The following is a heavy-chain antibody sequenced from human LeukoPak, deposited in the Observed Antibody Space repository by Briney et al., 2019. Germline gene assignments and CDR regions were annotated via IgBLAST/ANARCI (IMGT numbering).Heavy chain of an antibody. J-gene: IGHJ4*02. Sequence: GGSLRLSCAAPGFTFSSYAMHWVRQAPGKWLEWVAVISYDGRNKYYADSVKGRFTISRDNSKNTLYPQMNSLKTEDTAAYYCARSRQWQFYFDYWGQGTLVTVSS. V-gene: IGHV3-30*04. CDR3: ARSRQWQFYFDY. CDR2: ISYDGRNK. CDR1: GFTFSSYA. D-gene: IGHD6-19*01.